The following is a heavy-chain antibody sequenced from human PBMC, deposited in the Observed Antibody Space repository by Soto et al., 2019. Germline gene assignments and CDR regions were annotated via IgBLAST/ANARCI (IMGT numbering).Heavy chain of an antibody. J-gene: IGHJ4*02. CDR2: ISFEENDK. Sequence: QVQLVESGGGVVQPGRSLRLSCAASGFSFSSYAMHWVRQAPGKGLEWVSVISFEENDKYYADSVKGRFTISRDENENTLYLQMNSLRPEDTAVYYCARDRYLDSYAFDSWGQGTLVTVSS. D-gene: IGHD3-9*01. V-gene: IGHV3-30-3*01. CDR3: ARDRYLDSYAFDS. CDR1: GFSFSSYA.